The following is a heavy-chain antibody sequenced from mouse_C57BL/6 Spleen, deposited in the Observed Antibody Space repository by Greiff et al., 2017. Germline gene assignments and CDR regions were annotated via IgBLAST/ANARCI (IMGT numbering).Heavy chain of an antibody. D-gene: IGHD4-1*02. Sequence: QVQLQQPGAELVKPGASVKMSCKASGYTFTIYWITWVKQRPGQGLEWIGDIYPGSGSTNYNEKFKSKATLTVDTSSSTAYMQLSSLTSEDSAVYYCARWANWDGWSLVDYWGQGTTLTVSS. CDR3: ARWANWDGWSLVDY. CDR1: GYTFTIYW. V-gene: IGHV1-55*01. J-gene: IGHJ2*01. CDR2: IYPGSGST.